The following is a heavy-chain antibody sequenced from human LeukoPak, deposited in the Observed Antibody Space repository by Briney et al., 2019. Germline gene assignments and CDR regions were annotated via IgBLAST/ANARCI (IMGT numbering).Heavy chain of an antibody. J-gene: IGHJ4*02. CDR3: AKGSEDTAMVDFDY. D-gene: IGHD5-18*01. CDR1: GFTFSSYT. Sequence: GGSLRLSCAASGFTFSSYTMSWVRQAPGKGLEWASAISGSGGSTYYADSVKGRFTISRDNSKNTLYLQMNSLRAEDTAVYYCAKGSEDTAMVDFDYWGQGTLVTVSS. V-gene: IGHV3-23*01. CDR2: ISGSGGST.